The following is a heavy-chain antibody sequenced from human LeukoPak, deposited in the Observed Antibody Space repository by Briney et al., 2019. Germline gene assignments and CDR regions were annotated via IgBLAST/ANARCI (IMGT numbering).Heavy chain of an antibody. CDR3: ANPSVYDSSGYYYQPADY. CDR2: ISGSGGST. V-gene: IGHV3-23*01. D-gene: IGHD3-22*01. J-gene: IGHJ4*02. Sequence: GGSLRLSCAASGFTFSSYAMSWVRQAPGKGLEWVSAISGSGGSTYYADSVKGRFTISRDSSKNTLYLQMNSLRAEDTAVYYCANPSVYDSSGYYYQPADYWGQGTLVTVSS. CDR1: GFTFSSYA.